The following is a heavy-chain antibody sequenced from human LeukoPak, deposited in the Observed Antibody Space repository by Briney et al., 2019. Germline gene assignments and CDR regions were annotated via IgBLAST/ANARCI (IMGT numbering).Heavy chain of an antibody. Sequence: GRSLRLSCAASGFTFSSYSMNWVRQAPGKGLEWVSYISSSSSTIYYADSVKGRFTISRDNAKNSLYLQMNSLRAEDTAVYYCARDDRNYDILTGIQGNFDYWGQGTLVTVSS. CDR1: GFTFSSYS. D-gene: IGHD3-9*01. V-gene: IGHV3-48*04. CDR2: ISSSSSTI. J-gene: IGHJ4*02. CDR3: ARDDRNYDILTGIQGNFDY.